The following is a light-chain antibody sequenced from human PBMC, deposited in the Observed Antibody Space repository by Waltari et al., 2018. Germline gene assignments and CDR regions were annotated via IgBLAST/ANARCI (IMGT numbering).Light chain of an antibody. J-gene: IGLJ2*01. Sequence: SALTQPASVSGSPGQSITLSCTATSSAIDPYNYVAWYQQHPAKAPKLIIYGVTNRPSGVSSRFSGSGSGRTASLTISGLQAEDEADYYCSAYSGTKNRVLFGGGTKVTVL. V-gene: IGLV2-14*03. CDR2: GVT. CDR3: SAYSGTKNRVL. CDR1: SSAIDPYNY.